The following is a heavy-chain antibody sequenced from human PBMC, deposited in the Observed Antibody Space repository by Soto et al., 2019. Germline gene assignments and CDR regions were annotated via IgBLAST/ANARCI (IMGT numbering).Heavy chain of an antibody. V-gene: IGHV1-2*02. D-gene: IGHD4-17*01. CDR2: INPTSGGT. CDR1: GYTFAAYY. CDR3: ARDPDYGDYWGYFFDS. Sequence: QVQLVQSGAEVKKPGASVKVSCKTSGYTFAAYYIQWIRQAPGQGLEWMGWINPTSGGTVYAQNFQDRVTMTRDTSISTAYMKLRRLNSDDTTVYYCARDPDYGDYWGYFFDSWGQGTPVTVSS. J-gene: IGHJ4*02.